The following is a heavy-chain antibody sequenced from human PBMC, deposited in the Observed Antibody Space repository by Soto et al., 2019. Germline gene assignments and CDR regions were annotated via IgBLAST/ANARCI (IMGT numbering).Heavy chain of an antibody. Sequence: PSETLSLTCTVSGGSVSSGNYYWSWIRQPPGKGLEWIGYIYYSGSTNYNPSLKSRVTILVDTSKNQFSLKLISVTAADTAVYYSARGRRYYYDNTGPFYFEHWAQGTLVTVSS. CDR3: ARGRRYYYDNTGPFYFEH. D-gene: IGHD3-22*01. CDR2: IYYSGST. V-gene: IGHV4-61*01. J-gene: IGHJ4*02. CDR1: GGSVSSGNYY.